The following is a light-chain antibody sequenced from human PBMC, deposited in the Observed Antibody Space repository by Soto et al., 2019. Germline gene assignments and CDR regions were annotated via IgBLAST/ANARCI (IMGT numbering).Light chain of an antibody. CDR2: ANS. CDR3: HCYDTTRSARV. J-gene: IGLJ3*02. V-gene: IGLV1-40*01. CDR1: SCNFGTGFD. Sequence: QSVLTQPASVSGAPGQRVSISCNGSSCNFGTGFDVHWYQHLLGTAPKLLIYANSKRPSGVPDRFSGSRSGTAASLSITGLRAQDEDDYYCHCYDTTRSARVFGGGTKLTVL.